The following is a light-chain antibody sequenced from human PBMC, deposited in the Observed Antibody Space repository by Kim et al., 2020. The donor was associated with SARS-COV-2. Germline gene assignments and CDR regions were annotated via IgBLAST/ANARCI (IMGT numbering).Light chain of an antibody. V-gene: IGKV3-15*01. J-gene: IGKJ4*01. CDR1: QSVSSN. CDR3: QQYNNWPTRGALT. CDR2: GAS. Sequence: EIVMTQSPATLSVSPGERATLSCRASQSVSSNLAWYQQKPGQAPRLLIYGASTRATGIPARFSGSGSGTEFTLTISSLQSEDFAVYYCQQYNNWPTRGALTFGGGTKVEIK.